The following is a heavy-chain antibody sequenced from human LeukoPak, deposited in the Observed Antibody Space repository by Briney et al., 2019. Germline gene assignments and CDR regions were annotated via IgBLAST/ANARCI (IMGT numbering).Heavy chain of an antibody. D-gene: IGHD5-12*01. CDR2: INPYSGGT. CDR3: ARGDPISDVDIVATIHNWFDP. J-gene: IGHJ5*02. V-gene: IGHV1-2*04. CDR1: GYTFTGYY. Sequence: ASVKVSCKASGYTFTGYYMHWVRQAPGQGLEWMGWINPYSGGTNYAQKFQGWVTMTRDTSISTAYMELSRLRSDDTAVYYCARGDPISDVDIVATIHNWFDPWGQGTLVTVSS.